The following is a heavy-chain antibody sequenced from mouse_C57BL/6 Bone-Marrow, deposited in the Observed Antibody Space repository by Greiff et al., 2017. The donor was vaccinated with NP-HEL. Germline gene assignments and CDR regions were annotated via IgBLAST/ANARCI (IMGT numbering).Heavy chain of an antibody. D-gene: IGHD5-5*01. CDR1: GYTFTSYW. Sequence: VQLQESGAELVKPGASVKMSCKASGYTFTSYWITWVKQRPGQGLEWIGDIYPGSGSTNYNEKFKSKATLTVDTSSSTAYMQLSSLTSEDSAVYYCARGPYLLLMDYWGQGTSVTVSS. V-gene: IGHV1-55*01. CDR2: IYPGSGST. CDR3: ARGPYLLLMDY. J-gene: IGHJ4*01.